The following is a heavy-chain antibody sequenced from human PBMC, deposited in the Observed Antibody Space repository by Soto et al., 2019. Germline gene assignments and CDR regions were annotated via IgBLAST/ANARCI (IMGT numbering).Heavy chain of an antibody. Sequence: LSLTFAVYGGSFSGYYWSWIRQPPGKGPEWIGEINHSGSTNYNPSLKSRVTISVDTSKNQFSLKLSSVTAADTAVYYCARDSSYYYYYYGMDVWGQGTRVTVSS. J-gene: IGHJ6*02. V-gene: IGHV4-34*01. CDR2: INHSGST. CDR3: ARDSSYYYYYYGMDV. D-gene: IGHD6-6*01. CDR1: GGSFSGYY.